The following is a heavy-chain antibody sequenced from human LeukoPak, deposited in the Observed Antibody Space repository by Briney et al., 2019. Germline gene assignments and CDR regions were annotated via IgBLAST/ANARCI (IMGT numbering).Heavy chain of an antibody. V-gene: IGHV3-23*01. J-gene: IGHJ4*02. CDR3: AKGGYINSWLYFDY. Sequence: PGGSLRLSCAASGFTFSNYAMTWVRQAPGKGLQWFSTISGSGGSTYYADSVKGQFTISRDNSKNILYLQMNSLRAEDTALYYCAKGGYINSWLYFDYWGQGTLVTVSS. D-gene: IGHD6-13*01. CDR2: ISGSGGST. CDR1: GFTFSNYA.